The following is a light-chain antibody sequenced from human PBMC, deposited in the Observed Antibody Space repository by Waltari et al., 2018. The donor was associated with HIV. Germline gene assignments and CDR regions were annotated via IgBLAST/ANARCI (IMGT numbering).Light chain of an antibody. CDR3: SSYAGTNNFDVL. CDR1: TSTRRRHNY. J-gene: IGLJ2*01. V-gene: IGLV2-8*01. CDR2: EVS. Sequence: QSALTQPPPASASPAQSLTIPCPCTTSTRRRHNYSSWTQHYPVKATKLMIYEVSERPSGVPDRFSGSKSGNTASLTVSGLQAEDEADYYCSSYAGTNNFDVLFGGGTKLTVL.